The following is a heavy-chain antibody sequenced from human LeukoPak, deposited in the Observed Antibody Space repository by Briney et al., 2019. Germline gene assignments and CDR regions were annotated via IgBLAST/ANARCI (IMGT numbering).Heavy chain of an antibody. Sequence: ASVKVSCKASGYTFTGYYMHWVRQAPGQGLEGMGWINPNSGGTRYAQKFQGRVTMTRDTSITTAYMELSRLRSDDTAVYYCARATGSVDYYYMEVWDKGTTVTVSS. V-gene: IGHV1-2*02. D-gene: IGHD1-1*01. CDR3: ARATGSVDYYYMEV. CDR2: INPNSGGT. CDR1: GYTFTGYY. J-gene: IGHJ6*03.